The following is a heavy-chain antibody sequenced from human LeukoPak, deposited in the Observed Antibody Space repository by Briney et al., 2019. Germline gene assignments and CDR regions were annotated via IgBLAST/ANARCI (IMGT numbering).Heavy chain of an antibody. CDR3: ARRDSSSWYFWFDP. V-gene: IGHV1-18*01. CDR2: ISAYNGNT. J-gene: IGHJ5*02. Sequence: ASVKVSCKASGYTFTSYAISWVRQAPGQGLEWMGWISAYNGNTNYAQKLQGRVTMTTDTSTSTACMELRSLRSDDTAVYYCARRDSSSWYFWFDPWGQGTLVTVSS. CDR1: GYTFTSYA. D-gene: IGHD6-13*01.